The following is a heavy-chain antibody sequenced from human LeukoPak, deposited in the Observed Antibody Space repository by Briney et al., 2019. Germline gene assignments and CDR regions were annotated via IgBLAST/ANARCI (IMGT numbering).Heavy chain of an antibody. D-gene: IGHD4-23*01. V-gene: IGHV1-46*01. CDR3: ARGWLAETTVVTPYNY. J-gene: IGHJ4*02. CDR1: GYTFTNFY. CDR2: INPRGDST. Sequence: ASVKVSCKASGYTFTNFYMHWVRQAPGQGLEWMGIINPRGDSTTSAQKFQGGITLTRDTSTSTFYMELSSLRSEDTAVYYCARGWLAETTVVTPYNYWGQGTLVTVSS.